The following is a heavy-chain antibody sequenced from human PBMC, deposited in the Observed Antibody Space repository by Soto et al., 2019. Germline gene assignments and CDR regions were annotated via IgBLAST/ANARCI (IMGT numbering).Heavy chain of an antibody. CDR3: ARDREDSSGYYLASDACFDY. J-gene: IGHJ4*02. Sequence: GESLKISCAASGFTFSSYAMHWVRQAPGKGLEWVAVISYDGSNKYYADSVKGRFTISRDNSKNTLYLQMNSLRAEDTAVYYCARDREDSSGYYLASDACFDYWGQGTLVTVSS. D-gene: IGHD3-22*01. CDR2: ISYDGSNK. V-gene: IGHV3-30-3*01. CDR1: GFTFSSYA.